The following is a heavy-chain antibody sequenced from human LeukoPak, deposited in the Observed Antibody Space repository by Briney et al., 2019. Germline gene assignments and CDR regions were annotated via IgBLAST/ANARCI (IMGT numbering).Heavy chain of an antibody. V-gene: IGHV3-21*01. CDR3: ASFMTTVTIPDC. CDR1: GFTFRSYS. CDR2: ITSSGSHM. D-gene: IGHD4-17*01. J-gene: IGHJ4*02. Sequence: GGSLRLSCAASGFTFRSYSMNWVRQAPGKRLEWLSSITSSGSHMYYADSVKGRFTISRDNAKSSLYLQMNSLSAEDKAVYYCASFMTTVTIPDCWREGTLVADCS.